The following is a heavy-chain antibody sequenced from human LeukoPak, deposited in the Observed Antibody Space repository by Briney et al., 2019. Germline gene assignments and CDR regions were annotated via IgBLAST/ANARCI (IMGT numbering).Heavy chain of an antibody. V-gene: IGHV4-38-2*02. CDR1: GYSISSGYY. CDR2: IHHRGIT. D-gene: IGHD3/OR15-3a*01. CDR3: ARDGRLALI. J-gene: IGHJ3*02. Sequence: SETLSLTCTVSGYSISSGYYWAWIRQSPGKGLEWIGSIHHRGITYYNPSLKARVTMSVDTSNNFFSLRLSSVTAADTAVYYCARDGRLALIWGQGTKVTTSS.